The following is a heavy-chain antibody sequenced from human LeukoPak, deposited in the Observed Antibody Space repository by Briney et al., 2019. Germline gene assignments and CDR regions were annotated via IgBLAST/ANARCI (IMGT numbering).Heavy chain of an antibody. J-gene: IGHJ6*02. D-gene: IGHD3-3*01. V-gene: IGHV3-21*01. Sequence: PGGSLRLSCAASGFTFSNYSMAWVRQAPGKGLEWVSFISSSSSYIYYADSVKGRFTISRDNAKNSLYLQINSLRTEDTALYYCAKTVVDFWNPRGEYYGMDVWGQGTTVTVSS. CDR3: AKTVVDFWNPRGEYYGMDV. CDR2: ISSSSSYI. CDR1: GFTFSNYS.